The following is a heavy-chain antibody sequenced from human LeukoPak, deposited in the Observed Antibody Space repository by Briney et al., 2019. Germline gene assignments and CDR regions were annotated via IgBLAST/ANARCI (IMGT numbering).Heavy chain of an antibody. V-gene: IGHV4-34*01. D-gene: IGHD5-18*01. Sequence: SETLSLTCAVYGGSFSGYYWSWIRQPPGKGLEWIGEINHSGSTNYSPSLKSRVTISVDTSKNQFSLKLSSVTAADTAVYYCARSSGSWDTAMVLDYFDYWGQGTLVTVSS. J-gene: IGHJ4*02. CDR2: INHSGST. CDR1: GGSFSGYY. CDR3: ARSSGSWDTAMVLDYFDY.